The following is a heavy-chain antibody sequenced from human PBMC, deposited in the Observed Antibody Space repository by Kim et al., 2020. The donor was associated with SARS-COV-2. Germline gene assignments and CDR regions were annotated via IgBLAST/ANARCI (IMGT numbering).Heavy chain of an antibody. V-gene: IGHV1-69*13. J-gene: IGHJ6*02. CDR3: ASKNYYDSSGRSVNYYYYGMDV. CDR1: GGTFSSYA. Sequence: SVKVSCKASGGTFSSYAISWVRQAPGQGLEWMGGIIPIFGTANYAQKFQGRVTITADESTSTAYMELSSLRSEDTAVYYCASKNYYDSSGRSVNYYYYGMDVWGQGTTVTVSS. D-gene: IGHD3-22*01. CDR2: IIPIFGTA.